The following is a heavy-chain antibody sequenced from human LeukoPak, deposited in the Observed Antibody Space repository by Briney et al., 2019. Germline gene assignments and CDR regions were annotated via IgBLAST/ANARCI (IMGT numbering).Heavy chain of an antibody. CDR3: ARGTVTMVDY. J-gene: IGHJ4*02. D-gene: IGHD3-10*01. CDR2: IYSGGST. V-gene: IGHV3-66*01. Sequence: GGSLRLSCAASGFTVSSIYMSWVRQAPGRGLEWVSVIYSGGSTYYADSVKGRFTISRDNSKNTLFLQMNSLRAGDTAVYYCARGTVTMVDYWGQGTLVTVSS. CDR1: GFTVSSIY.